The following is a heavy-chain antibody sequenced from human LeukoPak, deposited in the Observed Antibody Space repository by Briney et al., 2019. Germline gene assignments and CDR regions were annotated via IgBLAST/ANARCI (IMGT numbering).Heavy chain of an antibody. D-gene: IGHD3-16*01. Sequence: SETLSLTCAVYGGSFSGYYWSWIRQPPGKGLEWIGEINHSGSTNYNPSLKSRVTISVDTSKNQFSLKLSSVTAADTAVYYCARRGTAYYYYMDVWGKGTTVIVSS. J-gene: IGHJ6*03. CDR1: GGSFSGYY. CDR3: ARRGTAYYYYMDV. CDR2: INHSGST. V-gene: IGHV4-34*01.